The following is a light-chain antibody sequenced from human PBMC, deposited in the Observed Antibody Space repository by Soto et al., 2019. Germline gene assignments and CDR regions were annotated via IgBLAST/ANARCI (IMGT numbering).Light chain of an antibody. CDR2: EVS. J-gene: IGLJ2*01. Sequence: QSALTQPPSASGSPGQSVTISCTGTSSDVGGYNYVSWYQQHPGKAPKLMISEVSKRPAGVPDRFSCSKSGNTASLTVSGLQAEDEDDYYCSSFAGNNNLVFGGGTKVTVL. CDR1: SSDVGGYNY. V-gene: IGLV2-8*01. CDR3: SSFAGNNNLV.